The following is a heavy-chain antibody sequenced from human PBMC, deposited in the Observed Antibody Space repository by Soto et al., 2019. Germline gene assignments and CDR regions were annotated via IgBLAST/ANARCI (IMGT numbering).Heavy chain of an antibody. CDR2: INHSGST. D-gene: IGHD6-19*01. V-gene: IGHV4-34*01. J-gene: IGHJ4*02. CDR1: GGSFSGYY. CDR3: ARRVYSSGWFDY. Sequence: PSETLSLTCAVYGGSFSGYYWSWIRQPPGKGLEWIGEINHSGSTNYNPSLKSRVTISVDTSKNQFSLKLSSVTAADTAVYYCARRVYSSGWFDYWGQGTLVTVSS.